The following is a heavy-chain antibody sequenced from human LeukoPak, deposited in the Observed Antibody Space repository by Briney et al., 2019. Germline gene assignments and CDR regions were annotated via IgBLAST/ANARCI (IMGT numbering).Heavy chain of an antibody. J-gene: IGHJ4*02. CDR3: VKDVGGSYAFDY. Sequence: SGGSLRLSCSPSGFAFSRYAMHWVRQAPGKGLEYVSGISDNGGRTHYGDAVKGRFSISRDNSKNTLHLQMSTLRAEDTALYYCVKDVGGSYAFDYWGQGILVTVAS. CDR2: ISDNGGRT. V-gene: IGHV3-64D*09. D-gene: IGHD1-26*01. CDR1: GFAFSRYA.